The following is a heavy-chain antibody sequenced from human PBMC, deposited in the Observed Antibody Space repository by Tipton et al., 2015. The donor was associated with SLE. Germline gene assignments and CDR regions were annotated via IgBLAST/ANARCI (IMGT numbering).Heavy chain of an antibody. J-gene: IGHJ4*02. Sequence: LSLTCTVSGGSISSHYRSWVRQAPGKGLEWVSSISSSSSYIYYADSVKGRFTISRDKSKNTLYLQMNSLRAEDTAVYYCTKDHGSNWYSAYWGQGTLVTVSS. D-gene: IGHD6-13*01. CDR1: GGSISSHY. V-gene: IGHV3-21*04. CDR2: ISSSSSYI. CDR3: TKDHGSNWYSAY.